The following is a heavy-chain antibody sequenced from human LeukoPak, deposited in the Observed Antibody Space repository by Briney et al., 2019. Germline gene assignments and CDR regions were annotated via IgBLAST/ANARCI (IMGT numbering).Heavy chain of an antibody. D-gene: IGHD3-22*01. Sequence: GGSLRLSCAASGFTFSSFWMHWVRQAPGKGLVWVSRINTDGSSPSYADSVKGRFTISRDNAKNTVYLQMNSLRAEDTAVYYCSRSAYDYDSSGYNTTYYFAYWGQGTPVTVSS. CDR1: GFTFSSFW. V-gene: IGHV3-74*01. CDR2: INTDGSSP. J-gene: IGHJ4*02. CDR3: SRSAYDYDSSGYNTTYYFAY.